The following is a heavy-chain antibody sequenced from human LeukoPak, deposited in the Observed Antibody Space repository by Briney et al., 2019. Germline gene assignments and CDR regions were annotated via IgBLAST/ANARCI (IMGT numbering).Heavy chain of an antibody. Sequence: ASVKVSCKASGYTFTGYYMHWVRQAPGQGLEWMGWINPNSGDTNYGQKFQGRVTMTRDTSISTAYMELSRLRSDDTAVYYCAIPGRDGYNFDYWGQGTLVTVSS. CDR2: INPNSGDT. CDR1: GYTFTGYY. CDR3: AIPGRDGYNFDY. J-gene: IGHJ4*02. V-gene: IGHV1-2*02. D-gene: IGHD5-24*01.